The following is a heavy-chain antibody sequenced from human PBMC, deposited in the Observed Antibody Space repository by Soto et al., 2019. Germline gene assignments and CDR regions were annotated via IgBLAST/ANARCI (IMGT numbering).Heavy chain of an antibody. CDR2: IYYSGST. V-gene: IGHV4-59*08. D-gene: IGHD4-17*01. J-gene: IGHJ6*03. CDR1: GRSFNSYY. CDR3: ARLTTVTPYYYYYYMDV. Sequence: SETLSLTCTVFGRSFNSYYLSSVLHLPQKGLEWIGYIYYSGSTNYTPSLKSRVTISVDTSKNQFSLKLSSVTAADTAVYYCARLTTVTPYYYYYYMDVWGKGTTVTVSS.